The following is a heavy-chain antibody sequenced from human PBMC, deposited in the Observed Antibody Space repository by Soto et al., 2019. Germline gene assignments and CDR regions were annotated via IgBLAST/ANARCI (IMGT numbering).Heavy chain of an antibody. CDR2: IYSGGST. CDR3: ARAAPGNYGMDV. CDR1: GFTVSSNY. J-gene: IGHJ6*02. Sequence: GGSLRLSCAASGFTVSSNYMSWVRQAPGKGLEWVSVIYSGGSTYYADSVKGRFTISRDNSKNTPYLQMNSLRAEDTAVYYCARAAPGNYGMDVWGQGTTVTVSS. V-gene: IGHV3-53*01.